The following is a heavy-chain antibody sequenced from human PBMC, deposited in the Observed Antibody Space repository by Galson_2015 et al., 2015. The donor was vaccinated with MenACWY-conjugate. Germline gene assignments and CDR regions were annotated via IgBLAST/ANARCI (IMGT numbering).Heavy chain of an antibody. CDR3: ARRGQGVLRYFDWLFYLDI. J-gene: IGHJ4*01. CDR2: INPANGYT. CDR1: GYTFTSYL. Sequence: SVKVSCKASGYTFTSYLMHWVRQAPGRRLEWLGWINPANGYTKYSQKFQGRVTITRDTSASTAYMELSNVTSEDTAVYYCARRGQGVLRYFDWLFYLDIWGQGTQVTVSS. D-gene: IGHD3-9*01. V-gene: IGHV1-3*01.